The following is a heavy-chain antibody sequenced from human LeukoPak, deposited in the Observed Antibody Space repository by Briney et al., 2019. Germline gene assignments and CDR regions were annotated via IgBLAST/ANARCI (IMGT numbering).Heavy chain of an antibody. CDR1: GGSISSYY. Sequence: SSETLSLTCTVSGGSISSYYWSWIRQPPGKGLEWIGYIYYSGSTNYNPSLKSRVTISVDTSKNQFSLKLSSVTAADTAVYYCARGRRPLYSSSWLDYWGQGTLVTVSS. CDR3: ARGRRPLYSSSWLDY. D-gene: IGHD6-13*01. J-gene: IGHJ4*02. V-gene: IGHV4-59*12. CDR2: IYYSGST.